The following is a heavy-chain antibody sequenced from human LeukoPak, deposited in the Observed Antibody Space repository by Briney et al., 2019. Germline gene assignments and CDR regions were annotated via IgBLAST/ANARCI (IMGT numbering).Heavy chain of an antibody. J-gene: IGHJ4*02. Sequence: PSETLSLTCAVYGGSFSGYYWSWIRQPPGKGLEWIGEINHSGSTNYNPSLKSRVTISVDTSKNQFSLKLSSVTAADTAVYYCARGPSGEDFDYWGQGTLVTVSS. CDR1: GGSFSGYY. CDR3: ARGPSGEDFDY. V-gene: IGHV4-34*01. CDR2: INHSGST. D-gene: IGHD3-10*01.